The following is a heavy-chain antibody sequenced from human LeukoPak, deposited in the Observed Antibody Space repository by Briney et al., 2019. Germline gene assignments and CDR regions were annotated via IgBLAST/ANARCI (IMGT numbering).Heavy chain of an antibody. CDR3: ARVGYCSSTRCSNWFDP. J-gene: IGHJ5*02. Sequence: SQTLSLTCAISGDSVSSISATWNWIRQSPSRGLEWLGRTYYRSKWSNDYALSVKSRITINPDTSKNQFSLQLNSVTPEVTAVYYCARVGYCSSTRCSNWFDPWGQGTLVTVSS. V-gene: IGHV6-1*01. CDR2: TYYRSKWSN. CDR1: GDSVSSISAT. D-gene: IGHD2-2*01.